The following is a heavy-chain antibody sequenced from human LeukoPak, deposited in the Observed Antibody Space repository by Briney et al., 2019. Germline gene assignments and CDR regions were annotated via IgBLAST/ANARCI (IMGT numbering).Heavy chain of an antibody. J-gene: IGHJ4*02. CDR2: IIPIFGTA. D-gene: IGHD6-19*01. CDR3: ASQAVAGNNY. CDR1: GGTFSSYA. Sequence: ASVKVSCKASGGTFSSYAISWVRQAPGQGLEWMGGIIPIFGTANYAQKFQGRVTITADESTSTAYMELSSLRSEDTAVYYCASQAVAGNNYWGQGTLVTVSS. V-gene: IGHV1-69*13.